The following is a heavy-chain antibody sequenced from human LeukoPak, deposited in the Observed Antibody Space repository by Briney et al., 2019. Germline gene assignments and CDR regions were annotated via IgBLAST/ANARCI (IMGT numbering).Heavy chain of an antibody. V-gene: IGHV5-51*01. CDR3: ARRRPTDYYDSSGTEFDY. CDR2: IYPGDSDT. CDR1: GYSFTSYW. J-gene: IGHJ4*02. Sequence: GDSLKISCKGSGYSFTSYWIGWVRPLPGKGLEWRGGIYPGDSDTRYSPSFQGQVTISADKSTSTAYLQWSSLTASDPAMYYCARRRPTDYYDSSGTEFDYWGPGNLVTVSS. D-gene: IGHD3-22*01.